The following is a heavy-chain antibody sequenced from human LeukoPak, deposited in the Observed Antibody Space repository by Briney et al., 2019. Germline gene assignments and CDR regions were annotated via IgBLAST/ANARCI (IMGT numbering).Heavy chain of an antibody. J-gene: IGHJ5*02. Sequence: SETLSLTYAVSGGSISSGGYSWSWIRQPPGKGLEWIGYIYHSGSTYYNPSLKSRVTISVDRSKNQFSLKLSSVTAADTAVYYCPRIYGSGENWFDPWGQGTLVTVSS. CDR2: IYHSGST. CDR1: GGSISSGGYS. V-gene: IGHV4-30-2*01. D-gene: IGHD3-10*01. CDR3: PRIYGSGENWFDP.